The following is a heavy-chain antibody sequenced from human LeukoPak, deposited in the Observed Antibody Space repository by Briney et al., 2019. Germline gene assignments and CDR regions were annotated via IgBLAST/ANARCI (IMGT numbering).Heavy chain of an antibody. CDR1: GFTFSSYW. J-gene: IGHJ4*02. CDR3: ARDVDFDY. CDR2: INSDGTST. Sequence: GGSLRLSCVASGFTFSSYWMHWVCQDPVKGLVWVSRINSDGTSTTYADSVKGRFTISRDNAEKTVYLQMDSLTADDSAVYYCARDVDFDYWGQGTLVTVSS. V-gene: IGHV3-74*01.